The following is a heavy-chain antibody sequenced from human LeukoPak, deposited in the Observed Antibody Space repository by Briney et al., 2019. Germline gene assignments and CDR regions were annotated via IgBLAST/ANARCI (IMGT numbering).Heavy chain of an antibody. CDR3: ARAEWFGEMN. D-gene: IGHD3-10*01. CDR1: GGSISSYY. V-gene: IGHV4-59*12. Sequence: SETLSLTCTVSGGSISSYYWSWIRQPPGKGLEWIGYIYYSGSTYYNPSLKSRVTISVDTSKNQFSLRLSSVTAADTAIYFSARAEWFGEMNWGQGTLVTVSS. J-gene: IGHJ4*02. CDR2: IYYSGST.